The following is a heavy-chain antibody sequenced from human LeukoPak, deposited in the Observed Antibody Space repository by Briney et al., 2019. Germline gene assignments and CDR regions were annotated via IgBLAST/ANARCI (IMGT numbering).Heavy chain of an antibody. CDR2: IYYSGST. J-gene: IGHJ4*02. Sequence: SETLSLTCTVSGGSISSHYWSWIRQPPGKGLEWIGYIYYSGSTNYNPSLKSRVTISVDTSKNQFSLKLSSVTAADTAVYYCASLYCSSTSCLDYWGQGTLVTVSS. CDR3: ASLYCSSTSCLDY. CDR1: GGSISSHY. V-gene: IGHV4-59*11. D-gene: IGHD2-2*01.